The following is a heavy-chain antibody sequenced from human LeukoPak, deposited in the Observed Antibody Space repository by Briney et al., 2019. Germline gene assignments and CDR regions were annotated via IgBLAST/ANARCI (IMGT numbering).Heavy chain of an antibody. CDR3: ARDGWFGDYNWFDP. CDR1: GFTFSSYS. J-gene: IGHJ5*02. D-gene: IGHD3-10*01. V-gene: IGHV3-48*01. Sequence: QPRWSLRLSCAASGFTFSSYSMNWVRQAPGKGLEWVSYISSASNTIYYADSVKGRFTISRDNAKNSLYLQMNSLRAEDTAMYYCARDGWFGDYNWFDPWGQGTLVTVSS. CDR2: ISSASNTI.